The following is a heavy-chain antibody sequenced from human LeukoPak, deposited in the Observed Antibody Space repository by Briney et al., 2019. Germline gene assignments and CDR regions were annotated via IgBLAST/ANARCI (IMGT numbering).Heavy chain of an antibody. CDR3: ARHEDGYCSSTSCYGN. CDR2: IYYSGST. CDR1: GASISSYY. Sequence: SESLSLTCTVSGASISSYYWSWIRQPPGKGLEWIGYIYYSGSTNYNPSPKSRVTISVDPSNNRFSLKLSSVTAADTAVYYCARHEDGYCSSTSCYGNWGQGTLVTVSS. J-gene: IGHJ4*02. D-gene: IGHD2-2*03. V-gene: IGHV4-59*08.